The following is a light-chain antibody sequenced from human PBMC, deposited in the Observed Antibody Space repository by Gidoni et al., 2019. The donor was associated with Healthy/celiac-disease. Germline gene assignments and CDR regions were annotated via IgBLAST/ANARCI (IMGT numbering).Light chain of an antibody. Sequence: QSVLTHPPSVSGAPGQRVTISCTGSSSNIGAGYDVHWYQQLPGTDPKLLIYGNSNRPSGVPDRFSGSKSGTSASLAITGLQAEDEADYYCQSYDSSWGVFGTGTKVTVL. J-gene: IGLJ1*01. CDR2: GNS. CDR3: QSYDSSWGV. V-gene: IGLV1-40*01. CDR1: SSNIGAGYD.